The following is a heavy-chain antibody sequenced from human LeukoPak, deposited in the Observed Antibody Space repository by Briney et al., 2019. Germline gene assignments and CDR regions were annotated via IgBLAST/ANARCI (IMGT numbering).Heavy chain of an antibody. V-gene: IGHV1-69*05. CDR2: SIPFFGTP. J-gene: IGHJ4*02. CDR1: GGGFSSPA. D-gene: IGHD1-1*01. CDR3: ARLMTTNYYFEY. Sequence: SVKVSCKASGGGFSSPAIYWVRQAPGPGLELMGGSIPFFGTPDYAQKFQGRVTVTTAESTSTAYMELSSLRSDDTAVYYCARLMTTNYYFEYWGQGPLVGVAS.